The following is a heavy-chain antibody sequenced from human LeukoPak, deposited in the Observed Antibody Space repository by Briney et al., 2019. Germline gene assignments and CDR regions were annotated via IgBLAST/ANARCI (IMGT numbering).Heavy chain of an antibody. D-gene: IGHD6-25*01. J-gene: IGHJ4*02. Sequence: GGSLRLSCAASGFTFSSYAMSWVRQAPGKGLEWVSAISGSGGSTYYADSVKVRFTISRDNSKNTLYLQMNSLRAEDTAVYYCAREIAAADGPFDYWGQGTLVTVSS. CDR1: GFTFSSYA. CDR3: AREIAAADGPFDY. CDR2: ISGSGGST. V-gene: IGHV3-23*01.